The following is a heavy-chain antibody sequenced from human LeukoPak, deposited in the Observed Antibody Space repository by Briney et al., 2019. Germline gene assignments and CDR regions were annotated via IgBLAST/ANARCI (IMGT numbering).Heavy chain of an antibody. Sequence: SETLSLTCIVSDGSIRSNYWSWIRQPPGKGLEWIGYIYHGGSANYNPSLKSRVTISVDTSKNQFSLKLSSVTAADTAVYYCARHIEGRGMDVWGKGTTVTVSS. CDR1: DGSIRSNY. J-gene: IGHJ6*03. D-gene: IGHD5-24*01. CDR3: ARHIEGRGMDV. CDR2: IYHGGSA. V-gene: IGHV4-59*08.